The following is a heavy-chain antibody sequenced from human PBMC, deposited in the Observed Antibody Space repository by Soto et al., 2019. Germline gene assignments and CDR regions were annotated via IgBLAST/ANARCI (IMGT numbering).Heavy chain of an antibody. D-gene: IGHD6-19*01. CDR3: ASSGWYSQYYYYGMDV. J-gene: IGHJ6*02. V-gene: IGHV5-10-1*01. CDR2: IDPSDSYT. CDR1: GYSFTSYW. Sequence: GESLKISCKGSGYSFTSYWISWVRQMPGKGLEWMGRIDPSDSYTNYSPSFQGHVTISADKSISTAYLQWSSLKASDTAMYYCASSGWYSQYYYYGMDVWGQGTTVTVS.